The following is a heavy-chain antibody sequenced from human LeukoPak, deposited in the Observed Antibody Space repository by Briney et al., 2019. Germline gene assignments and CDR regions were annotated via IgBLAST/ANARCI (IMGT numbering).Heavy chain of an antibody. CDR1: GYTFTDYY. CDR2: IDPNNGDT. D-gene: IGHD3/OR15-3a*01. J-gene: IGHJ3*02. V-gene: IGHV1-2*02. CDR3: ARRSRNGLDAFDI. Sequence: ASVKVSCKASGYTFTDYYLHRVRQAPGQGPEWMGWIDPNNGDTEYAQKFQGRVTMTRDRSISTAYMELSRLTSDDTAVYYCARRSRNGLDAFDIWGQGTMVTVSS.